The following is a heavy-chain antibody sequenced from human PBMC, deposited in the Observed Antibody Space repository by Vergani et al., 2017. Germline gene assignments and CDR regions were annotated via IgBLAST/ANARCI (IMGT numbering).Heavy chain of an antibody. Sequence: QVQLVQSGAEVKKPGASVKVSCKASGYTFTSYYMHWVRQAPGQGLEWMGIINPSGGSKSYAQKFQGRVTMTRDTSTSTVYMELSSLRSEDTAVYYCARQNYYDSSGYNYGHLPDYWGQGTLVTVSS. V-gene: IGHV1-46*03. CDR2: INPSGGSK. CDR3: ARQNYYDSSGYNYGHLPDY. J-gene: IGHJ4*02. D-gene: IGHD3-22*01. CDR1: GYTFTSYY.